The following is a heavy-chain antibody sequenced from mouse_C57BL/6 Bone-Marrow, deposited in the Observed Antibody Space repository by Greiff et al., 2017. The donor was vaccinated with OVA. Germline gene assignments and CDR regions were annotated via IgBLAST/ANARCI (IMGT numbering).Heavy chain of an antibody. CDR2: IDPETGGT. J-gene: IGHJ2*01. CDR3: TRLGGNPYYCDY. V-gene: IGHV1-15*01. D-gene: IGHD1-1*02. Sequence: QVQLQQSGAELVRPGASVTLSCKASGYTFTDYEMHWVKQTPVHGLEWIGAIDPETGGTAYNQKFKGKAILTADKSSSTAYMELRSLTSEDSAVYYCTRLGGNPYYCDYWGQGTTLTVSS. CDR1: GYTFTDYE.